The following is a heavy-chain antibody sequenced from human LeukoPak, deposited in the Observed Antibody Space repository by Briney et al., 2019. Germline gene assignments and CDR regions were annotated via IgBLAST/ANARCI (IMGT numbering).Heavy chain of an antibody. CDR3: ARARGDVDTAMATAGWYFDL. CDR1: GGSISSYY. V-gene: IGHV4-59*12. Sequence: PSETLSLTCTVSGGSISSYYWSWIRQPPGKGLEWIGSIYYSGSTCYNPSLKSRVTISVDTSKNQFSLKLSSVTAADTAVYYCARARGDVDTAMATAGWYFDLWGRGTLVTVSS. D-gene: IGHD5-18*01. CDR2: IYYSGST. J-gene: IGHJ2*01.